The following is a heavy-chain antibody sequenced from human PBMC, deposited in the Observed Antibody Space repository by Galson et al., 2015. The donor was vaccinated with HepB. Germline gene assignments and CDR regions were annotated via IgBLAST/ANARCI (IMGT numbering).Heavy chain of an antibody. CDR2: IYYSGST. CDR3: ASSMVQGVIGAFDI. CDR1: GGSISSYY. V-gene: IGHV4-59*12. Sequence: LSLTCTVSGGSISSYYWSWIRQPPGKGLEWIGYIYYSGSTNYNPSLKSRVTISVDTSKNQFSLKLSSVTAADTAVYYCASSMVQGVIGAFDIWGQGTMVTVSS. J-gene: IGHJ3*02. D-gene: IGHD3-10*01.